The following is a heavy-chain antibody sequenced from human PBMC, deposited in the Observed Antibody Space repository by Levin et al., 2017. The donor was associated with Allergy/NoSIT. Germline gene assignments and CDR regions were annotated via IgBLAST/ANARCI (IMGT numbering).Heavy chain of an antibody. CDR3: ARDTTLAGEA. J-gene: IGHJ5*02. CDR2: IKEDGSQK. V-gene: IGHV3-7*03. D-gene: IGHD6-19*01. Sequence: PSETLSLTCAASGFTFSSCWMSWVRQAPGKGLEWVANIKEDGSQKYYADSVKGRFTISRDNANNSLYLQMTYLGVDDTAVYYCARDTTLAGEAWGQGTLVTVSS. CDR1: GFTFSSCW.